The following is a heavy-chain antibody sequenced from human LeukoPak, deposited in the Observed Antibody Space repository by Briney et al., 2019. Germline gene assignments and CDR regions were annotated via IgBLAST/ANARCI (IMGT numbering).Heavy chain of an antibody. J-gene: IGHJ3*02. V-gene: IGHV3-9*01. CDR2: ISWNSGSI. Sequence: GGSLRLSCAASGFTFDDYAMHWVRQAPGKGLEWVSGISWNSGSIGYADSVEGRFTISRDNAKNSLYLQMNSLRAEDTALYYCAKDIASTGTTAFDIWGQGTMVTVSS. D-gene: IGHD1-7*01. CDR1: GFTFDDYA. CDR3: AKDIASTGTTAFDI.